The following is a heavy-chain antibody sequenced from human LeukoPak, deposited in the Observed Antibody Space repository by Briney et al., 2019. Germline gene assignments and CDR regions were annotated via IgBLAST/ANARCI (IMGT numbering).Heavy chain of an antibody. Sequence: SVKVSCKASGGTFSSYAISWVRQAPGQGLEWMGRIIPIFGIANYAQKFQGRVTITADKSTSTAYMELSSLRSEDTAVYYCARVEAYCGGDCSDYFQHWGQGTLVTVSS. J-gene: IGHJ1*01. CDR1: GGTFSSYA. D-gene: IGHD2-21*02. CDR2: IIPIFGIA. CDR3: ARVEAYCGGDCSDYFQH. V-gene: IGHV1-69*04.